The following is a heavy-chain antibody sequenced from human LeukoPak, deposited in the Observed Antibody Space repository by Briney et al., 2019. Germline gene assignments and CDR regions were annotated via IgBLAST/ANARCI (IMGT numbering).Heavy chain of an antibody. D-gene: IGHD3-22*01. V-gene: IGHV4-4*07. CDR3: ARGTYDSSIYGMDV. J-gene: IGHJ6*02. Sequence: SETLSLTCTVSGGSISSYYWSWIRQPAGKGLEWIGRIYTSGSTNYNPSLKSRVTMSVDTSKNQFSLKLSSVTAADTAVYYCARGTYDSSIYGMDVWGQGTTVTVSS. CDR2: IYTSGST. CDR1: GGSISSYY.